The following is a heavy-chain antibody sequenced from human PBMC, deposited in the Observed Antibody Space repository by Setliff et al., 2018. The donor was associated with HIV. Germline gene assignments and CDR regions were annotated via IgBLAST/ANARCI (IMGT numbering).Heavy chain of an antibody. Sequence: PSETLSLTCTVSGGSIRSGSYYWTWIRQPAGKGLEWIGHISTSGSTNYNPSLKSRVSISLDTSKKQVSLKLNSVTAADTAVYYCARGLSIFGVATPGFYSFMDVWGKGTTVTVSS. D-gene: IGHD3-3*01. CDR2: ISTSGST. CDR3: ARGLSIFGVATPGFYSFMDV. CDR1: GGSIRSGSYY. V-gene: IGHV4-61*09. J-gene: IGHJ6*03.